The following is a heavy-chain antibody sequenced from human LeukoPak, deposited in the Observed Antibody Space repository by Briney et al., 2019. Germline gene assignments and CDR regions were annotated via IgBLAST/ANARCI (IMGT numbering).Heavy chain of an antibody. V-gene: IGHV1-24*01. CDR2: FDPEDGET. J-gene: IGHJ6*03. CDR1: GYTLTELS. Sequence: ASVKVSCKVSGYTLTELSMHWVRQAPGKGLEWMGGFDPEDGETIYAQKFQGRVTMTEDTSTDTAYMELSSLRSEDTAVYYCARGLRWLSTLYYYYYMDVWGKGTTVTVSS. CDR3: ARGLRWLSTLYYYYYMDV. D-gene: IGHD3-22*01.